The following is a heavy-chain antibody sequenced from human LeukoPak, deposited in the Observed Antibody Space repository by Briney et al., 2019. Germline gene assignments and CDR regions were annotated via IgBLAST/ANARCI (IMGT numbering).Heavy chain of an antibody. Sequence: GGSLRLSCAASGFTFSSYGMSWVRQAPGKGLEWVSAISGSGGSTCYADSVKGRFTISRDNSKNTLYLQMNSLRAEDTAVYYCAKGRFGPLDYWGQGTLVTVSS. J-gene: IGHJ4*02. V-gene: IGHV3-23*01. CDR3: AKGRFGPLDY. CDR1: GFTFSSYG. D-gene: IGHD3-10*01. CDR2: ISGSGGST.